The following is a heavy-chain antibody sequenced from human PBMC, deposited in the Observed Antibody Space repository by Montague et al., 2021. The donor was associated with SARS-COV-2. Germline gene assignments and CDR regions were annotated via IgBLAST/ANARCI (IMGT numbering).Heavy chain of an antibody. J-gene: IGHJ6*02. Sequence: SVTPSLTCTVSGGSITRSSCYWGWIRQPPVKGLEWIGTIYYSGSTYSNPSLKSRATISVDTSKNQFSLKLTSVTAADTAVYYWAIPRSPTDYYYGMDVWGQGTTVTVSS. CDR1: GGSITRSSCY. V-gene: IGHV4-39*01. CDR3: AIPRSPTDYYYGMDV. CDR2: IYYSGST.